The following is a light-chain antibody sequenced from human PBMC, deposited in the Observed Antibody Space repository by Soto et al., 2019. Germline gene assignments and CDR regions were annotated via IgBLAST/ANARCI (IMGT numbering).Light chain of an antibody. Sequence: EIVLTQSPATLSLSPGDKATLSCRASQSVGSYLAWYQQKPGQSPRLLIYGASNRATGIPARFSGSESGTDLTLTISSLEPEDFALYYCQQRTNWPITFGQGTRLEI. CDR1: QSVGSY. CDR2: GAS. CDR3: QQRTNWPIT. V-gene: IGKV3-11*01. J-gene: IGKJ5*01.